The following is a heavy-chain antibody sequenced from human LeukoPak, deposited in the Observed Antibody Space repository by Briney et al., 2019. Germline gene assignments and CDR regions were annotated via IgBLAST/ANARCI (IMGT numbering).Heavy chain of an antibody. V-gene: IGHV3-48*03. J-gene: IGHJ4*02. CDR1: GFTFSSYA. CDR2: ISSSGSTI. Sequence: PGGSLRLSCAASGFTFSSYAMSWVRQAPGKGLEWVSYISSSGSTIYYADSVKGRFTISRDNAKNSLYLQMNSLRAEDTAVYYCARPGYCSGGSCYSLWVDYWGQGTLVTVSS. CDR3: ARPGYCSGGSCYSLWVDY. D-gene: IGHD2-15*01.